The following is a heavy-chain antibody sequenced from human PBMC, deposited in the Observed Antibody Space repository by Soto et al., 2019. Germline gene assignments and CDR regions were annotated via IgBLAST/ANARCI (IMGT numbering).Heavy chain of an antibody. J-gene: IGHJ4*02. CDR1: GFTFTSYW. D-gene: IGHD3-22*01. Sequence: GGSLRLSCAASGFTFTSYWMSWVRQAPGKGLEWVANIKQDGSEKYYVDSVKGRFTISRDNAKNSLYLQMNSLRAEDTAVYYCARDYYDSSGYYPRFDYLGQGTLVTVSS. CDR2: IKQDGSEK. V-gene: IGHV3-7*04. CDR3: ARDYYDSSGYYPRFDY.